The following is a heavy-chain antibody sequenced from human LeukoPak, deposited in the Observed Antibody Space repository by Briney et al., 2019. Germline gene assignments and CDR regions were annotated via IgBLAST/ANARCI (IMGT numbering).Heavy chain of an antibody. V-gene: IGHV4-39*07. CDR3: ARDGGTMIVDY. Sequence: PSETLSLTCTVSGGSISSSSYYWGWIRQPPGKGLEWIGSIYYGRSTYYTPSLKSRVTISVDTSKNQFSLKLSSVTAADTAVYYCARDGGTMIVDYWGQGTLVTVSS. J-gene: IGHJ4*02. D-gene: IGHD3-22*01. CDR2: IYYGRST. CDR1: GGSISSSSYY.